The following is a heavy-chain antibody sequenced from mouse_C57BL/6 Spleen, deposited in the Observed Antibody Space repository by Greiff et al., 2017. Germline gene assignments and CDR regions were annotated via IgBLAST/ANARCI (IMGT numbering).Heavy chain of an antibody. CDR2: IHPNSGST. D-gene: IGHD1-1*01. CDR3: ADYGSSYGGYWYFDV. V-gene: IGHV1-64*01. J-gene: IGHJ1*03. Sequence: QVQLQQPGAELVKPGASVKLSCKASGYTFTSYWMHWVKQRPGQGLEWIGMIHPNSGSTNYNEKFKSKATLTVDKSSSTAYMQLSSLTSEDSAVYYCADYGSSYGGYWYFDVWGTGTTVTVSS. CDR1: GYTFTSYW.